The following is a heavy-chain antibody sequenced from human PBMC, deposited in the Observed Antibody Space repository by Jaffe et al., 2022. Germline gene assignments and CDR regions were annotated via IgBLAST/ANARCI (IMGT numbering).Heavy chain of an antibody. V-gene: IGHV4-61*02. J-gene: IGHJ4*02. CDR3: ARGANTYYYGSGPADQVAYYFDY. CDR2: IYTSGST. Sequence: QVQLQESGPGLVKPSQTLSLTCTVSGGSISSGSYYWSWIRQPAGKGLEWIGRIYTSGSTNYNPSLKSRVTISVDTSKNQFSLKLSSVTAADTAVYYCARGANTYYYGSGPADQVAYYFDYWGQGTLVTVSS. D-gene: IGHD3-10*01. CDR1: GGSISSGSYY.